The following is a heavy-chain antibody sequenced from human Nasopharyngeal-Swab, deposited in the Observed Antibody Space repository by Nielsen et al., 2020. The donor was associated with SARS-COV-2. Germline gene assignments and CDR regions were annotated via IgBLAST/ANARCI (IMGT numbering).Heavy chain of an antibody. D-gene: IGHD3-22*01. CDR3: AKDATRMIVVVITVLAFDI. V-gene: IGHV3-23*01. Sequence: GESLKISCAASGFTFDDYGMSWVRQAPGKGLEWVSAISGSGGSTYYADSVKGRFTISRDNSKNTLYLQMNSLRAEDTAVYYCAKDATRMIVVVITVLAFDIWGQGTMVTVSS. J-gene: IGHJ3*02. CDR2: ISGSGGST. CDR1: GFTFDDYG.